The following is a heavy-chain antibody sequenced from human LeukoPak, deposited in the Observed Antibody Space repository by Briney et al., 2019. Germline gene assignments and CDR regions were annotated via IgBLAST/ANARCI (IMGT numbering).Heavy chain of an antibody. CDR1: GSTFSSYS. Sequence: GGSLRLSCAASGSTFSSYSMNWVRQAPGKGLEWVSYISSSSSTIYYADSVKGRFTISRGNAKNSLYLQMNSLRAEDTAVYYCAREGGSIVVVTIDAFDIWGQGTMVTVSS. CDR2: ISSSSSTI. CDR3: AREGGSIVVVTIDAFDI. V-gene: IGHV3-48*01. D-gene: IGHD3-22*01. J-gene: IGHJ3*02.